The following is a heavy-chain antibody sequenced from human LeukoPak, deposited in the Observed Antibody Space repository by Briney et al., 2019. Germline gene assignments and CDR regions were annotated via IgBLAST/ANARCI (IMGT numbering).Heavy chain of an antibody. V-gene: IGHV4-39*01. D-gene: IGHD4-23*01. CDR2: IYDSEST. CDR3: ARHPSMTTVVFDY. J-gene: IGHJ4*02. Sequence: PSETLSLTCTVSGGSMSSSNYYWGWIRQPPGKGLEWIGRIYDSESTYYNPSLKSRVTISVDTSKTQFSLKLSSVTATDTAVYYCARHPSMTTVVFDYWGQGTLVTVSS. CDR1: GGSMSSSNYY.